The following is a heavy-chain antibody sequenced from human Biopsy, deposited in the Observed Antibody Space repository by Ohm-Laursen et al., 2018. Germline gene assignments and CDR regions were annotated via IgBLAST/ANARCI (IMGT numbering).Heavy chain of an antibody. Sequence: SLRLSCTASGFTFSSYGIHWVRQAPGKGLEWVAVISDDGRNKYYIDSVRGRFTISRDNSKNTLYLQMNNLRAEDTAVYYCARAYPPPGRRLVVVAGDFDCWGQGTRVTVSS. CDR2: ISDDGRNK. J-gene: IGHJ4*02. D-gene: IGHD2-15*01. CDR3: ARAYPPPGRRLVVVAGDFDC. CDR1: GFTFSSYG. V-gene: IGHV3-33*05.